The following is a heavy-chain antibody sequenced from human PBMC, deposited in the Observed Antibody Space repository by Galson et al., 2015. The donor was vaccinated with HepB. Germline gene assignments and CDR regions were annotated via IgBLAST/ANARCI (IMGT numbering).Heavy chain of an antibody. Sequence: SLRLSCAASGFTLSAYSMNWVRQAPGKGLEWVSYINSGSTTVYYANSVKGRFTISRDNARNSLFLQMNSLRVEDTAAYYCARGRAASYFDYWGQGPLVTVSS. CDR3: ARGRAASYFDY. J-gene: IGHJ4*02. CDR1: GFTLSAYS. CDR2: INSGSTTV. V-gene: IGHV3-48*01.